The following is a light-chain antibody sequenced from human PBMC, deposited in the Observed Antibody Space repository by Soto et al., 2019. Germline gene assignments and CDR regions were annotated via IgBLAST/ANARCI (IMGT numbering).Light chain of an antibody. V-gene: IGKV1-5*01. CDR1: QGIGTW. Sequence: DIQMTQSPSTLSASVGDRVTITCRASQGIGTWLAWYQQKPGRVPKLLIYDASSLESGVPSRLSGSGAGTEFTLTISSLQPDDFATYYCQEYSSYWTLGQGTKVDIK. CDR3: QEYSSYWT. CDR2: DAS. J-gene: IGKJ1*01.